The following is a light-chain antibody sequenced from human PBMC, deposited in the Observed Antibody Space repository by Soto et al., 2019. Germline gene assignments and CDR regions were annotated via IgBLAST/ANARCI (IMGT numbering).Light chain of an antibody. J-gene: IGKJ5*01. CDR3: QQYNSWRSIS. CDR2: GAS. Sequence: EIVLTQSPATLSLSPGERATLSCRASQSVRSSYLAWYQQKPGQAPRLLIYGASTRAIGVPARFSGSGSGTDFTLTISSLQSEDFAVYYCQQYNSWRSISFGQGTRLEN. CDR1: QSVRSSY. V-gene: IGKV3-15*01.